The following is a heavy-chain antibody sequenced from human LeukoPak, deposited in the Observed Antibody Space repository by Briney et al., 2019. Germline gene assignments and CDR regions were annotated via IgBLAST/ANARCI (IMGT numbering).Heavy chain of an antibody. J-gene: IGHJ3*02. D-gene: IGHD3-10*01. V-gene: IGHV1-18*01. CDR1: GYTFTNYA. CDR2: ISAYNGNT. Sequence: GASVKVSCTASGYTFTNYAMNWVRQAPGQGLEWMGWISAYNGNTELAQKFQGRVTLATDASTSTAYVELRSLTSDDTAVYFCARGGSRSRRGDDAFDIWGQGTMVTVSS. CDR3: ARGGSRSRRGDDAFDI.